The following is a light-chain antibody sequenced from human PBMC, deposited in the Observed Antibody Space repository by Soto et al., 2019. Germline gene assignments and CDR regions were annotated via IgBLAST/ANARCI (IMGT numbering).Light chain of an antibody. J-gene: IGLJ2*01. Sequence: QAVVTQEPSLTVSPGGTVTLTCASSAGAVTTGNYPIWIQQKPGQAPRALIYSTNNKPSWTPARFSGSLRGGKAALTLSGVVPEDDADYCCFLDTSGIQGILGGGTKLTVL. CDR1: AGAVTTGNY. V-gene: IGLV7-43*01. CDR3: FLDTSGIQGI. CDR2: STN.